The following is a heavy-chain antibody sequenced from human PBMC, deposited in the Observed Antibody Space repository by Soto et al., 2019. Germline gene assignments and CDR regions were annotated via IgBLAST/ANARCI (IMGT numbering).Heavy chain of an antibody. CDR3: ARHGSNSGSYSVYFQH. J-gene: IGHJ1*01. D-gene: IGHD1-26*01. CDR2: IDYSGTT. V-gene: IGHV4-39*01. Sequence: QLQLQESGPGLVKPSETLSITCTVSGGSISSSTYFWGWIRQPPRKGLEWIGSIDYSGTTYYNTSLRTRATISVDTSKNQFSLKLSSVTAADTAMYYCARHGSNSGSYSVYFQHWGQCTVVTVSS. CDR1: GGSISSSTYF.